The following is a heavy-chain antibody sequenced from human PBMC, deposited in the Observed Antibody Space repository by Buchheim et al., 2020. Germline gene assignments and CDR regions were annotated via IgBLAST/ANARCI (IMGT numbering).Heavy chain of an antibody. CDR1: GYRFTDYE. D-gene: IGHD1-7*01. J-gene: IGHJ4*02. CDR2: IDSKSGGR. Sequence: QVQLVQSGAEVKKPGASVRVSCKASGYRFTDYEISWVRHSAGQGLEYMGGIDSKSGGRDYAQKFHDRITMTRKTSISTAFLEISSLTSGDTAVYYCAKLEGQFHYWGQGTL. V-gene: IGHV1-8*01. CDR3: AKLEGQFHY.